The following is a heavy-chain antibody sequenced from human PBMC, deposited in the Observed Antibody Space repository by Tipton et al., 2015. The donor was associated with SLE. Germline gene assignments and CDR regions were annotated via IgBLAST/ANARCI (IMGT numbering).Heavy chain of an antibody. D-gene: IGHD6-19*01. Sequence: TLSLTCTVSGGSIRNYFWHWIRQSPGKGLEWIGYVYDSGTTKYNPSLKSRLTISVDTSKSHFSLKLTSVTAADTAVYFCARTPVAVKFRYFDLWGRGTLVTVSS. J-gene: IGHJ2*01. V-gene: IGHV4-59*01. CDR2: VYDSGTT. CDR1: GGSIRNYF. CDR3: ARTPVAVKFRYFDL.